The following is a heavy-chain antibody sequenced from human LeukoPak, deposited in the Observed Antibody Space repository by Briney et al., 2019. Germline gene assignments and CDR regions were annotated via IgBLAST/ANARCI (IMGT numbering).Heavy chain of an antibody. CDR1: GFTFSSYG. Sequence: PGGSLRLPCAASGFTFSSYGMHWVRQAPGKGLEWVAFIRYDGSNQYYADSVKGRFTISRDNSKNTLYLQMNSLRAEDTAVYYCAKGGNTVSSSFNYWGQGTLITVSS. CDR2: IRYDGSNQ. D-gene: IGHD4-17*01. J-gene: IGHJ4*02. V-gene: IGHV3-30*02. CDR3: AKGGNTVSSSFNY.